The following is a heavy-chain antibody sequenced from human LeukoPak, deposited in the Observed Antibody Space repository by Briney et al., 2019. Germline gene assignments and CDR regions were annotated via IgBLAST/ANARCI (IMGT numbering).Heavy chain of an antibody. D-gene: IGHD3-16*01. Sequence: PGGSLRLSCAPSGFRFSSYGTHWVRQAPGKGLEWVAVISYDGSNKYHADSMKGRFTISRDNSKNTLYLQMNSLRSEDTAVYCCAGDRSNDWAIGCWGQGTLVTVSS. CDR3: AGDRSNDWAIGC. V-gene: IGHV3-30*03. CDR2: ISYDGSNK. CDR1: GFRFSSYG. J-gene: IGHJ4*02.